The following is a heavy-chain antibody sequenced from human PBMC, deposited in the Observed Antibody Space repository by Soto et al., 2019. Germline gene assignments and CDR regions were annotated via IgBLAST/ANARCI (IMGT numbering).Heavy chain of an antibody. V-gene: IGHV3-33*01. Sequence: PGGSLRLSCAASGFTFSSYGMHWVRQAPGKGLEWVAVIWYDGSNKCYADSVKGRFTISRDNSKNTLYLQMNSLRAEDTAVYYCARDQARRMYYYDSSGRDYWGQGTLVTVSS. CDR2: IWYDGSNK. J-gene: IGHJ4*02. D-gene: IGHD3-22*01. CDR1: GFTFSSYG. CDR3: ARDQARRMYYYDSSGRDY.